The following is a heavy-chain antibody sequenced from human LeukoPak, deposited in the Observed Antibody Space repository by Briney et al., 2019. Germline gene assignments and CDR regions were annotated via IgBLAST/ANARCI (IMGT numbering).Heavy chain of an antibody. CDR1: GRSISSYY. D-gene: IGHD3-10*01. CDR3: ARALLWFGEFPPHYMDV. Sequence: PSETLSLTCTLSGRSISSYYWSWIRQPPGKGLEWIGYIYYSGITNYNPPLNSRVTLSVDTSKNQFSLKLSSVTAADTAVYYCARALLWFGEFPPHYMDVWGKGTTVTVSS. J-gene: IGHJ6*03. CDR2: IYYSGIT. V-gene: IGHV4-59*01.